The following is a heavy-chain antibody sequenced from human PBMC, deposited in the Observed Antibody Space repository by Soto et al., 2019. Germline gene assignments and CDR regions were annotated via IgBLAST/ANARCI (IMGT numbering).Heavy chain of an antibody. CDR2: IYHSGST. CDR1: GGSISSSNW. J-gene: IGHJ5*02. Sequence: SETLSLTCAVSGGSISSSNWWSWVRQPPGKGLEWIGEIYHSGSTNYNPSLKSRVTISVDKSKNQFSLKLSSVTAADTAVYYCAREEGRAAAGKIPYDRFDPWGQGTLVTVSS. D-gene: IGHD6-13*01. V-gene: IGHV4-4*02. CDR3: AREEGRAAAGKIPYDRFDP.